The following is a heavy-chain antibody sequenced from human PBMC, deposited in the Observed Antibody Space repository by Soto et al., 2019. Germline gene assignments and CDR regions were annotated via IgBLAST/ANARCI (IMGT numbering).Heavy chain of an antibody. CDR2: IYYSGST. CDR3: ARLKDYYYGMDV. CDR1: GGSISSSSYY. J-gene: IGHJ6*02. V-gene: IGHV4-39*01. Sequence: SETLSLTCTVSGGSISSSSYYWGWIRQPPGKGLEWIGSIYYSGSTYYNPSLKSRLTISVDTSKNQFSLKLSSVTAADTAVYYCARLKDYYYGMDVWGQGTTVTVSS.